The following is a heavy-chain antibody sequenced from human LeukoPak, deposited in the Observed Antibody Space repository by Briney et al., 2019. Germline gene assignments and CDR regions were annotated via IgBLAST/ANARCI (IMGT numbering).Heavy chain of an antibody. Sequence: SETLSLTCTVSGGSISSYYWNWIRQPPGKGLEWIGYIYYSGSTNYNPSLKSRVTISVDTSKNQFSLKLSSVTAADTAVYYCARDRAYGYSTVWDFDYWGQGTLVTVSS. D-gene: IGHD6-19*01. J-gene: IGHJ4*02. V-gene: IGHV4-59*01. CDR2: IYYSGST. CDR3: ARDRAYGYSTVWDFDY. CDR1: GGSISSYY.